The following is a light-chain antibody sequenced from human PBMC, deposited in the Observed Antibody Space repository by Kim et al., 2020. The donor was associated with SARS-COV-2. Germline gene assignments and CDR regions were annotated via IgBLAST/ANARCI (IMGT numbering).Light chain of an antibody. J-gene: IGLJ2*01. Sequence: SYELTQPPSLSVSPGQTASISCSGGKWGDKYACWYQQKPGQSPVLVIYEDIKRPSGIPERFSGSKSGNRATLTISGTQAMDEADYYCQAWDRNTAVFGGGTKLTVL. CDR1: KWGDKY. CDR3: QAWDRNTAV. V-gene: IGLV3-1*01. CDR2: EDI.